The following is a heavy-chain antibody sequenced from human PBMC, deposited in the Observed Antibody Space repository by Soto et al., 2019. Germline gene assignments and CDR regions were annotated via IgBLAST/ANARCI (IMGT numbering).Heavy chain of an antibody. CDR3: SKGGRQWLVTSDFNY. D-gene: IGHD6-19*01. V-gene: IGHV3-30*18. CDR2: VSHDGRNT. CDR1: GFTFSDYA. J-gene: IGHJ4*02. Sequence: VQLVESGGGVVQPGRSLRLSCAASGFTFSDYAMHWVRQAPGKGLEWVAVVSHDGRNTHSADSVKGRFTISRDSSKNTVSLEMTSLRAEDTEVYYCSKGGRQWLVTSDFNYWGQGALVTVSS.